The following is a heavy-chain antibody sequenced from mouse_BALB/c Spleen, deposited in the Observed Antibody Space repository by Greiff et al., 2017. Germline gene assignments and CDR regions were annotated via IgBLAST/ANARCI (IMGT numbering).Heavy chain of an antibody. J-gene: IGHJ4*01. V-gene: IGHV2-9*02. D-gene: IGHD1-1*01. Sequence: VQVVESGPGLVAPSQSLSITCTVSGFSLTSYGVHWVRQPPGKGLEWLGVIWAGGSTNYNSALMSRLSISKDNPKSQVFLKMNSLQTDDTAMYYCASYYYGSSYAMDYWGQGTSVTVSS. CDR1: GFSLTSYG. CDR2: IWAGGST. CDR3: ASYYYGSSYAMDY.